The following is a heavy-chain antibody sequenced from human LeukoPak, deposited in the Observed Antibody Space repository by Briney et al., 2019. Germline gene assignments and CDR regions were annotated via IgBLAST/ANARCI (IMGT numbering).Heavy chain of an antibody. CDR2: ISGSGGST. CDR1: GFTFSSYA. CDR3: ARPHDRGDYAFDY. V-gene: IGHV3-23*01. J-gene: IGHJ4*02. D-gene: IGHD4-17*01. Sequence: GGSLRLSCAASGFTFSSYAMSWVRQAPGKGLEWVSAISGSGGSTYYADSVKGRFTISSDNSKNTLYLQMNSLRAEDTAVYYCARPHDRGDYAFDYWGQGTLVTVSS.